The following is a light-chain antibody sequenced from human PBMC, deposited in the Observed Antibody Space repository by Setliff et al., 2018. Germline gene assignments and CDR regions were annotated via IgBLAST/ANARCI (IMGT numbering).Light chain of an antibody. CDR2: RSN. Sequence: QSVLAQTPSTSGTPGQRVTISCSGSGYNIGVNYVSWFRQVPGTAPKILIFRSNQRPSGIPERFSGSKSGTSASLAISGLRFEDEADYYCASWDDNLKTDVFGPGTKGTVL. CDR1: GYNIGVNY. V-gene: IGLV1-47*01. J-gene: IGLJ1*01. CDR3: ASWDDNLKTDV.